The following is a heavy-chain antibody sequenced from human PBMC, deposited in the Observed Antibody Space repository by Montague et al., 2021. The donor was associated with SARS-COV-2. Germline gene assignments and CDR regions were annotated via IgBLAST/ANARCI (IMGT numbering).Heavy chain of an antibody. V-gene: IGHV4-59*01. J-gene: IGHJ4*01. CDR1: RDSITNSH. Sequence: SETLSLTCIVSRDSITNSHWGWIRQPPGKGLEWMTYFLPTGNSNHNPSLRSRITTSVDTAKNQFSLRLRSVTAADSACYFCARVPAVTKVSAETMDFWGQGIMVTVSS. D-gene: IGHD4-11*01. CDR3: ARVPAVTKVSAETMDF. CDR2: FLPTGNS.